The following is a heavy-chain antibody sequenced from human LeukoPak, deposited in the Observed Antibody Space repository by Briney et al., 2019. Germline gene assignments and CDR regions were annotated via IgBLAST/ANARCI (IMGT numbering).Heavy chain of an antibody. CDR1: GFTFSSYG. D-gene: IGHD3-10*01. Sequence: PGGSLRLSRAASGFTFSSYGMHWVRQAPGKGLEWVAVISYDGSNKYYADSVKGRFTISRDNSKNTLYLQMNSLRAEDTAVYYCARSTPPYYYGSGSYNLDYWGQGTLVTVSS. V-gene: IGHV3-30*03. J-gene: IGHJ4*02. CDR2: ISYDGSNK. CDR3: ARSTPPYYYGSGSYNLDY.